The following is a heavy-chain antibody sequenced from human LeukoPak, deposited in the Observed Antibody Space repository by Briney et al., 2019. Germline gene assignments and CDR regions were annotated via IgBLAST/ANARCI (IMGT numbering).Heavy chain of an antibody. CDR3: ARDVGFNNGWPA. Sequence: GGSLRLSCAASGFTFSNAWMSWVRQAPGKGLEWISYISVGGSDEDYAESVKGRFSISRDNAKNSLFLQMNSLRVEDTAVYYCARDVGFNNGWPAWGQGTLVTVSS. V-gene: IGHV3-11*05. CDR2: ISVGGSDE. CDR1: GFTFSNAW. D-gene: IGHD6-19*01. J-gene: IGHJ5*02.